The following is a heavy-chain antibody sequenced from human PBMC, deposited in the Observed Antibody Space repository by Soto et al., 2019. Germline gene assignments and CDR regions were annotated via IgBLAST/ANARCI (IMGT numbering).Heavy chain of an antibody. CDR2: ITTSSESK. CDR1: GFTFSSHS. J-gene: IGHJ4*02. V-gene: IGHV3-21*02. CDR3: ARSTRGFSYGKIDH. Sequence: EVQLVESGGGLVKPGGSLRLSCAVSGFTFSSHSMNWVRQAPGKGLEWVSSITTSSESKYYTDSVKGRFTLSRDNAKNSLYLQMNSLGAEDTAVYYWARSTRGFSYGKIDHWGPGTLVTVSS. D-gene: IGHD5-18*01.